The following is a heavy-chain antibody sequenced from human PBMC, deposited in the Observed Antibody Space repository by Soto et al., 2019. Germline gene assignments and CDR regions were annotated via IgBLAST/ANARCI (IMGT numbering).Heavy chain of an antibody. V-gene: IGHV3-21*06. J-gene: IGHJ5*02. D-gene: IGHD6-13*01. Sequence: EVQLVESGGGLVKPGGSLRLSCAASGFTFSSSSLSWVRQAPGKGPEWVSCIGSSSSYISYADLVKSRLTISRDNAKNTLYLRLNSLRVDETAMYYCAREVAAAEFDPWGQGTLVTVSS. CDR1: GFTFSSSS. CDR2: IGSSSSYI. CDR3: AREVAAAEFDP.